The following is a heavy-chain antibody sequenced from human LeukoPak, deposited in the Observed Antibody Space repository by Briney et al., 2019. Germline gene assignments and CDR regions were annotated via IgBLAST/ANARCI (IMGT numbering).Heavy chain of an antibody. Sequence: PGGSLRLSCAASGFTFRGYWMSWVRQAPGKGLEWVANINEDGSEKYYVDSVKGRFTISRDNGKNSLYVQMNSLRAEDTAVYYCARASSAIAAASLWRNPIYHYYGMDVWGQGTTVIVSS. CDR1: GFTFRGYW. CDR2: INEDGSEK. V-gene: IGHV3-7*01. CDR3: ARASSAIAAASLWRNPIYHYYGMDV. J-gene: IGHJ6*02. D-gene: IGHD6-13*01.